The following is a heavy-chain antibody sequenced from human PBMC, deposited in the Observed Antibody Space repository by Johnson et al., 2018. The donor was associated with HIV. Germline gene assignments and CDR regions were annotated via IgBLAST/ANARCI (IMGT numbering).Heavy chain of an antibody. CDR2: IRYDGSNK. CDR1: GFTFSSYG. V-gene: IGHV3-30*02. CDR3: AKYWSVLEWLSLHAFDI. Sequence: QEQLVESGGGVVQPGGSLRLSCAASGFTFSSYGMHWVRQAPGKGLEWVAFIRYDGSNKYYADSVKGRFPISRDNSKNTLYLQMNSMRAEDTAVYYCAKYWSVLEWLSLHAFDIWGQGTMVTVSS. J-gene: IGHJ3*02. D-gene: IGHD3-3*01.